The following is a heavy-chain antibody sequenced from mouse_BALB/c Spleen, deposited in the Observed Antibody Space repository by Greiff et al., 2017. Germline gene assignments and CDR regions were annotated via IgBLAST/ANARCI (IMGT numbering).Heavy chain of an antibody. CDR2: IYPGSGST. CDR1: GYTFTDYV. V-gene: IGHV1-77*01. CDR3: ARFWDFYYAMDY. Sequence: QVQLQQSGPELVKPGASVKMSCKASGYTFTDYVISWVKQRTGQGLEWIGEIYPGSGSTYYNEKFKGKATLTADKSSNTAYMQLSSLTSEDSAVYFCARFWDFYYAMDYWGQGTSVTVSS. J-gene: IGHJ4*01. D-gene: IGHD4-1*01.